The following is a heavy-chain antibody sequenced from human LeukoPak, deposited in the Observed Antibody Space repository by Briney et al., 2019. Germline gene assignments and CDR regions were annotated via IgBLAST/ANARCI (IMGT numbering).Heavy chain of an antibody. D-gene: IGHD6-19*01. J-gene: IGHJ4*02. CDR3: AKIWGSSGWYEYSFDY. CDR1: GFTFSSYG. Sequence: GGSLRLSCAASGFTFSSYGMHWVRQAPGKGLEWVALIWYDGSNKYYADSVKGRFTISRGNSKNTLYLQMNSLRAEDTAVYYCAKIWGSSGWYEYSFDYWGQGTLVTVS. V-gene: IGHV3-33*06. CDR2: IWYDGSNK.